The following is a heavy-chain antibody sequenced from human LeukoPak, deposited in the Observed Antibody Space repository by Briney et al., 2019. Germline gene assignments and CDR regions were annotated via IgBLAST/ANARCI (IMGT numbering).Heavy chain of an antibody. CDR1: GFTFDTYA. CDR3: AKDRGRYYDSSGYYWGYYFDS. V-gene: IGHV3-23*01. Sequence: GGSLRLSCTASGFTFDTYAVNWVRQAPGKGLEWVSTITGSGSTYCADSVKGRFTISRDNAKNTLYLQMSSLRAEDTAVYYCAKDRGRYYDSSGYYWGYYFDSWGQGILVTVST. D-gene: IGHD3-22*01. CDR2: ITGSGST. J-gene: IGHJ4*02.